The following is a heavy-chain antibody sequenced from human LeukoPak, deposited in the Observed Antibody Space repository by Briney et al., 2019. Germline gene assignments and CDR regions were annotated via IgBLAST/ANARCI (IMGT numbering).Heavy chain of an antibody. V-gene: IGHV4-34*01. CDR2: INHSGST. Sequence: PSETLSLTCAVYGGSFSGYYWSWIRQPPGKGLEWIGEINHSGSTNYNPSLKSRVTISVDTSKNQFSLKLSSVTAADTAVYYCASRGGYCSGGSCYYFDYWGQGTLVTVSS. CDR1: GGSFSGYY. J-gene: IGHJ4*02. CDR3: ASRGGYCSGGSCYYFDY. D-gene: IGHD2-15*01.